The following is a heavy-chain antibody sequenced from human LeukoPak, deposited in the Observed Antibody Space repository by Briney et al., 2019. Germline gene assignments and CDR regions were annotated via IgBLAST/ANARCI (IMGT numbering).Heavy chain of an antibody. CDR1: GGSFSGYY. V-gene: IGHV4-34*12. D-gene: IGHD5-24*01. J-gene: IGHJ4*02. CDR3: ARHRSGWLQSSFDY. Sequence: PSETLSPTCAVYGGSFSGYYWSWIRQPPGKGLDWTGSIFSSGNTYDNPSLKSRGTISVDTSNNQFSLKLTSVTAADTAVYYCARHRSGWLQSSFDYWGQGTLVTVSS. CDR2: IFSSGNT.